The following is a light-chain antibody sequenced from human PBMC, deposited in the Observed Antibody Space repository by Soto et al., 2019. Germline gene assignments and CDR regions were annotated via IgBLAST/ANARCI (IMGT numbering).Light chain of an antibody. Sequence: DIQMTQSPSSLSASVGDRVTITCQAIQDIQHYLNWYQQKSGQAPKLLIYDASDLETGLPSRFSGSGPGTDFTFTINSLQPEDIATYYCQQYDNLPLTFGGGTKVDIK. J-gene: IGKJ4*01. CDR1: QDIQHY. CDR3: QQYDNLPLT. V-gene: IGKV1-33*01. CDR2: DAS.